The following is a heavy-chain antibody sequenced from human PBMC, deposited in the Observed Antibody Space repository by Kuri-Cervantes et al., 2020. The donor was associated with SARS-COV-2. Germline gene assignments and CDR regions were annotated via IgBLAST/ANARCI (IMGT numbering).Heavy chain of an antibody. D-gene: IGHD3-10*01. J-gene: IGHJ5*02. CDR1: GGSFSDYH. V-gene: IGHV4-34*01. Sequence: SETLSLTCAVYGGSFSDYHWNWIRQPPGKGLEWIGEINHSGSASYNPSLKSRVTISIDTSKNQFSLRLNSLTAADTAVYYCARKSVRGIWFDPWGQGTLVTVSS. CDR2: INHSGSA. CDR3: ARKSVRGIWFDP.